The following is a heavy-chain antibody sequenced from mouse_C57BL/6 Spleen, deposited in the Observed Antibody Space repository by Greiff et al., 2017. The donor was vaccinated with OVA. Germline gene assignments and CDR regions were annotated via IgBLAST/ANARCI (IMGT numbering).Heavy chain of an antibody. J-gene: IGHJ4*01. CDR2: IDPEDGDT. D-gene: IGHD2-3*01. Sequence: VQLQQSGAELVKPGASVKLSCTASGFNIKDYYMHWVKQRTEQGLEWIGRIDPEDGDTKYAPKFQGKATITADTSSNTAYLQLSSLTSEDTAVYYCARGVYDGYDEGDYAMDYWGQGTSVTVSS. CDR1: GFNIKDYY. CDR3: ARGVYDGYDEGDYAMDY. V-gene: IGHV14-2*01.